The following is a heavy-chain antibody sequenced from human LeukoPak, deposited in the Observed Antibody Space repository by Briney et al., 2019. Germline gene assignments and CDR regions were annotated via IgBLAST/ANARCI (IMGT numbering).Heavy chain of an antibody. CDR3: ARMRSFDY. Sequence: PGGSLRLSCAASGFTFSSYAMHWVRQAPGKGLEWVAVISYDGSNKYYADSVKGRFTISRDNSKNTLYLQMNSLRAEDTAVYYCARMRSFDYWGQGTLVTVSS. CDR2: ISYDGSNK. J-gene: IGHJ4*02. CDR1: GFTFSSYA. V-gene: IGHV3-30-3*01.